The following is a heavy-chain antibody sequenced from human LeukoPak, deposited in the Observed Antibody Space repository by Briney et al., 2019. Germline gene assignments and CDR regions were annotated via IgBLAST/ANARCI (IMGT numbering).Heavy chain of an antibody. Sequence: ASVKVSCKASGYTFTSYGISWVRQAPGQGLEWMGRINPYNGDTNYAQKFQGRVTMTTDTSTTTAYMELRSLRSDNTAVYYCGEGDYWGQGTLVTVSS. CDR1: GYTFTSYG. J-gene: IGHJ4*02. V-gene: IGHV1-18*01. CDR2: INPYNGDT. CDR3: GEGDY.